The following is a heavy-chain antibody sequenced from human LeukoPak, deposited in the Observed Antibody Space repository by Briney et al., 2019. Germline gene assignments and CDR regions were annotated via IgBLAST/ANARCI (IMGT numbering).Heavy chain of an antibody. CDR3: AREGYDFWSGYSLPYNWFDP. J-gene: IGHJ5*02. Sequence: ASVKVSCKASGYTFTGYYMHWVRQAPEQGLEWMGWINPNSGGTNYAQKFQGWVTMTRDTSISTAYMELSRLRSDDTAVYYCAREGYDFWSGYSLPYNWFDPWGQGTLVTVSS. D-gene: IGHD3-3*01. V-gene: IGHV1-2*04. CDR2: INPNSGGT. CDR1: GYTFTGYY.